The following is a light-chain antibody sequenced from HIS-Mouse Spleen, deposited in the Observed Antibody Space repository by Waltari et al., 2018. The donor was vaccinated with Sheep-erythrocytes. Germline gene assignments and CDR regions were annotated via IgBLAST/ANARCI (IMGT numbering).Light chain of an antibody. CDR3: CSYAGSSTPWV. CDR1: RRDGGRYNL. CDR2: EGS. J-gene: IGLJ3*02. Sequence: QSALTQPASVSGYPGQSITTSCTGTRRDGGRYNLVLWYLQHPGNAPKPLVYEGSKRPSGGSKRFSGSKSGNTASLTISGLQAEDEADYYCCSYAGSSTPWVFGGGTKLNVL. V-gene: IGLV2-23*01.